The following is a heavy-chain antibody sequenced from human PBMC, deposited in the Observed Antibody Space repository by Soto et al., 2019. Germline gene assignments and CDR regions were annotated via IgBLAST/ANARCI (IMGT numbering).Heavy chain of an antibody. V-gene: IGHV3-48*01. D-gene: IGHD3-22*01. J-gene: IGHJ3*02. CDR3: ASYTYYDSSGYSVDAFDI. CDR2: ISGSTSTT. Sequence: EVQLVESGVGLVQPGGSLRLSCVASGFTFSNSKMTWVRQAPGKGLEWLSFISGSTSTTFYAYSVKGRFTISRYNSKKSLYLHMNSLRAEDTAVYYCASYTYYDSSGYSVDAFDIWGQGTVVTVSS. CDR1: GFTFSNSK.